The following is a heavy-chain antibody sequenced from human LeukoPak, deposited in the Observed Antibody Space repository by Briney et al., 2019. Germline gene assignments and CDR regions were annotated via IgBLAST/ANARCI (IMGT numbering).Heavy chain of an antibody. D-gene: IGHD3-22*01. CDR3: AREVMYYYDSSGYFDY. CDR2: ISSSGSTI. Sequence: PGGSLRLSCAASGFTFSDYYMSWIRQAPGKGLEWVSYISSSGSTIYYADSVKGRFTISRDNAKNSLYLQMNSLRAEDTAVYYCAREVMYYYDSSGYFDYWGQGTLVTVSS. J-gene: IGHJ4*02. V-gene: IGHV3-11*01. CDR1: GFTFSDYY.